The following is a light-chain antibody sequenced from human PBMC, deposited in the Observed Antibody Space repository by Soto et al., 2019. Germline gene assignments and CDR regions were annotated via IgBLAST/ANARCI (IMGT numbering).Light chain of an antibody. V-gene: IGKV4-1*01. CDR2: WAS. Sequence: DIVMTQSPDSLAVPLGERATINCKSSQSVLYSSNNKNYLAWYQQKPGQPPKLLIYWASTRESGVPDRFSGSGSGTGFTLTISSLQAEDVAVYYCQQYFSTPLTFGGGTKVEIK. J-gene: IGKJ4*01. CDR1: QSVLYSSNNKNY. CDR3: QQYFSTPLT.